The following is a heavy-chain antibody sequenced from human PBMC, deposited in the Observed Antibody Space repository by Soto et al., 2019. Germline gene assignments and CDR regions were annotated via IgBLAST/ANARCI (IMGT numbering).Heavy chain of an antibody. D-gene: IGHD4-17*01. CDR2: VYYAGST. V-gene: IGHV4-39*02. J-gene: IGHJ4*02. CDR1: GGSISTDSHY. Sequence: SETLSLTCTVSGGSISTDSHYWGWIRQPPGKGLEWIGSVYYAGSTYKKTSLHSRVTISVDTSKNHFSLKLNSVTAADTAVYYCARRTNYGDYSFDYWGQGTLVTVSS. CDR3: ARRTNYGDYSFDY.